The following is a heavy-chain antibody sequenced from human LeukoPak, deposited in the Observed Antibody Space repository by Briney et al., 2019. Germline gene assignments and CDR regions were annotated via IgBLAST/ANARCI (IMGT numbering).Heavy chain of an antibody. Sequence: SLKVSCKASGYTFTDYYMHWVRQAPGQGLEWVGWISPNSGGTEYAQKIQGRGIMTRDTSISTAYMELSGLTPDDTAVYYCARGGGIVVGENHVGYWGQGTLVTVSS. V-gene: IGHV1-2*02. J-gene: IGHJ4*02. D-gene: IGHD6-19*01. CDR1: GYTFTDYY. CDR2: ISPNSGGT. CDR3: ARGGGIVVGENHVGY.